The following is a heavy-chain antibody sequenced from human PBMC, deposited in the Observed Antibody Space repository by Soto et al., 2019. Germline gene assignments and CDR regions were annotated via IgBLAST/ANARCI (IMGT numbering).Heavy chain of an antibody. CDR1: GYTFTSYG. J-gene: IGHJ6*02. V-gene: IGHV1-18*04. CDR3: ARDLPVLVTPYYYYYGMDV. D-gene: IGHD6-6*01. CDR2: ISAYNGNT. Sequence: GASVKVSCKASGYTFTSYGISWVRQAPGQGLEWMGWISAYNGNTNYAQKLQGRVTMTTDTSTSTAYMELRSLRSDDTAVYYCARDLPVLVTPYYYYYGMDVWGQGTTVTVSS.